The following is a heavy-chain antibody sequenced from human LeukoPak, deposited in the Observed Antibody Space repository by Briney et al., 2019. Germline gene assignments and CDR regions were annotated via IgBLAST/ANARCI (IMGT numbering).Heavy chain of an antibody. CDR2: LYYSGTT. Sequence: SETLSLTCTVSGGFISDSTYYWGWIRQPPGKGLEWVGSLYYSGTTYYNPSLKSRVIISVEKSKNQFSLKLSSVTAADTAVYYCARAGGTSPPHAFNIWGQGTMVIVSS. V-gene: IGHV4-39*07. CDR3: ARAGGTSPPHAFNI. D-gene: IGHD2-8*01. J-gene: IGHJ3*02. CDR1: GGFISDSTYY.